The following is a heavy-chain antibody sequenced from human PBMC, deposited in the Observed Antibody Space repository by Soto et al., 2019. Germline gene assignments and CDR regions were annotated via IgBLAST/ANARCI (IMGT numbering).Heavy chain of an antibody. J-gene: IGHJ4*02. CDR2: IYHSGST. CDR3: ARGMTTVTTFDY. D-gene: IGHD4-17*01. Sequence: QLQLQESGSGLVKPSQTLSLTCAVSGGSISSGGYSWSWIRQPPGKGLEWIGYIYHSGSTYYNPSVKSRVXIXGYXSKNQFSLKLSSVTAADTAVYYCARGMTTVTTFDYWGQGTLVTVSS. V-gene: IGHV4-30-2*01. CDR1: GGSISSGGYS.